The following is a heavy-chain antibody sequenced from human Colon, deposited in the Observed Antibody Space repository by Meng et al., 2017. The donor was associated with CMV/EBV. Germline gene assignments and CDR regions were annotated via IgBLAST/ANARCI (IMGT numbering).Heavy chain of an antibody. CDR1: GYTFTGYY. J-gene: IGHJ4*02. CDR3: ARWYCSSTSCSAYFDY. CDR2: IDPNSGGT. V-gene: IGHV1-2*02. D-gene: IGHD2-2*01. Sequence: ASVKVSCKASGYTFTGYYLHWVRQAPGQGLEWMAWIDPNSGGTKYAQNFQGRVTLTRDTSISTAYMELSSLRSDDTAVYYCARWYCSSTSCSAYFDYWGQGTLV.